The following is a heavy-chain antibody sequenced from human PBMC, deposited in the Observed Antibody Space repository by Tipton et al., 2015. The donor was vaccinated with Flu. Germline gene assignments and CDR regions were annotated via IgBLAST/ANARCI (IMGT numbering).Heavy chain of an antibody. D-gene: IGHD4-23*01. CDR3: ARVYGGRVAY. CDR2: IYYSGST. J-gene: IGHJ4*02. Sequence: TLSLTCTVSGGSISSYYWSWIRQPPGKGLEWIGYIYYSGSTNYNPSLKSRVTISVDTSKNQFSLKLSPVTAADTAVYYCARVYGGRVAYWGQGTLVTVSS. V-gene: IGHV4-59*01. CDR1: GGSISSYY.